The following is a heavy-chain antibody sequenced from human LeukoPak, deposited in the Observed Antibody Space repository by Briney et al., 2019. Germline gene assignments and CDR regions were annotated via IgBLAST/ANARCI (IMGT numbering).Heavy chain of an antibody. CDR2: ISSSSSYI. V-gene: IGHV3-21*01. CDR3: ARGLGGVAFDI. J-gene: IGHJ3*02. CDR1: GFTFSSYS. D-gene: IGHD1-26*01. Sequence: GGSLRLSCAASGFTFSSYSMNWVRQAPGKGLEWVSSISSSSSYIYYADSVKGRFTISRDNAKNSLYLQMNCLRAEDTAVYYCARGLGGVAFDIWGQGTMVTVSS.